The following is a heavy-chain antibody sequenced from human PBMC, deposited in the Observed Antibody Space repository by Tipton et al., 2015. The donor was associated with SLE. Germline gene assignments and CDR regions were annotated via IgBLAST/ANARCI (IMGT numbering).Heavy chain of an antibody. J-gene: IGHJ5*02. CDR1: GYTFTSYA. CDR3: AKGASSRYNWFDP. V-gene: IGHV1-3*01. D-gene: IGHD5-12*01. Sequence: QSGAEVKKPGASVKVSCKASGYTFTSYAMHWVRQAPGQRLEWMGWINAGNGNTKYSQKFQGRVTITRDTSASTAYMELSSLRSEDTAVYYCAKGASSRYNWFDPWGQGTLVTVSS. CDR2: INAGNGNT.